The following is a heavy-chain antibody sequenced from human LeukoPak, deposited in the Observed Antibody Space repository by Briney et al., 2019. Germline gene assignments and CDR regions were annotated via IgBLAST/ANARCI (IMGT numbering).Heavy chain of an antibody. CDR3: ARDMVRGVHNWFDP. CDR1: GYTFTGYY. CDR2: INPNSGGT. D-gene: IGHD3-10*01. V-gene: IGHV1-2*02. J-gene: IGHJ5*02. Sequence: ASVKVSCKASGYTFTGYYMHWVRQAPGQGLEWMGWINPNSGGTNYAQKFQGRVTMTRDTSISTAYMELSRLRSDDTAVYYCARDMVRGVHNWFDPWGQGTLVTVSS.